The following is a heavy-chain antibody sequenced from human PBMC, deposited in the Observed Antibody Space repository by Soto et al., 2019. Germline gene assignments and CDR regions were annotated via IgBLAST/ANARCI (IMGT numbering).Heavy chain of an antibody. CDR3: PRGGGGYHYYGMDV. Sequence: QAQLVESGGGVVQPGRSLRLSCAASGFTFSGYALHWVRQAPGKGLEWVAVISYDGSNKYYADCVKGRFTISRENSKNPRYLQMNSLRVEDTAVYYCPRGGGGYHYYGMDVWGQGTTVTVSS. V-gene: IGHV3-30-3*01. J-gene: IGHJ6*02. CDR2: ISYDGSNK. D-gene: IGHD3-16*01. CDR1: GFTFSGYA.